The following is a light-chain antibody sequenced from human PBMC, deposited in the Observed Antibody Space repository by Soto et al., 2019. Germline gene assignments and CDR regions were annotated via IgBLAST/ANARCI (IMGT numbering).Light chain of an antibody. CDR1: QSISSY. V-gene: IGKV1-39*01. J-gene: IGKJ2*01. CDR3: QQSYSTPRT. Sequence: DIQMTQSPSSLSASVGDRVTITCRASQSISSYLNWYQQKPGKAPRLLIYAASSLQSGVPSRFSGSGSETDFTLTISSLQPEDFATYYCQQSYSTPRTFGPGTKLAIK. CDR2: AAS.